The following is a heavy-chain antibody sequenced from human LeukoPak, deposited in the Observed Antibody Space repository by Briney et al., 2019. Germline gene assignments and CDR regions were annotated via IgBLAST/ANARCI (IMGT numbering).Heavy chain of an antibody. CDR2: IWYDGSNK. V-gene: IGHV3-33*08. Sequence: GGSLRLSCAASGFTFDDYAMHWVRQAPGKGLEWVAVIWYDGSNKYYADSVKGRFTISRDNSKNTLYLQMNSLRAEDTAVYYCARDYGGNSVFYWGQGTLVTVSS. CDR3: ARDYGGNSVFY. CDR1: GFTFDDYA. J-gene: IGHJ4*02. D-gene: IGHD4-23*01.